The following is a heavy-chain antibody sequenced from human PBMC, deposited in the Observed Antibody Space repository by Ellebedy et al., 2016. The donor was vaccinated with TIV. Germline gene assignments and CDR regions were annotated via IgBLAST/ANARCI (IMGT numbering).Heavy chain of an antibody. CDR2: ISTSDSTI. CDR3: ARGYPVQIDY. Sequence: GESLKISCAASGFTFSSFEMNWVRQAPGKGLEWVSYISTSDSTIYFADSVKGRFTISRDNAKNSLYLQMNSLRAEDTAVHYCARGYPVQIDYWGQGTPVTVSS. J-gene: IGHJ4*02. D-gene: IGHD1-1*01. V-gene: IGHV3-48*03. CDR1: GFTFSSFE.